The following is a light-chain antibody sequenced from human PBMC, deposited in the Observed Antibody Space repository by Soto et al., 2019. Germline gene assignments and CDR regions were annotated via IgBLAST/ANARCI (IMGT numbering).Light chain of an antibody. J-gene: IGLJ2*01. CDR3: SSYTSSSTLVV. Sequence: QSALTQPASVSGTPGQSITISCTGTSSDVGGYNYVSWYQQHPGKAPKLMIYDVSNRPSEVSNRFSGSKSGNTATLTISGRQAEDEADYYCSSYTSSSTLVVFGGGTKLTVL. CDR2: DVS. CDR1: SSDVGGYNY. V-gene: IGLV2-14*01.